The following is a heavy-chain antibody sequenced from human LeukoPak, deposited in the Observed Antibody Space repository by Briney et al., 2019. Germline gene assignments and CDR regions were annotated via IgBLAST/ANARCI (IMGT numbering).Heavy chain of an antibody. J-gene: IGHJ3*02. CDR2: INSDGSST. CDR3: ARGCSGGSCYVI. Sequence: GGSLRLSCAASRFTFSSYAMSWVRQAPGKGLVWVSRINSDGSSTSYADSVKGRFTISRDNAKNTLYLQMNSLRAEDTAVYYCARGCSGGSCYVIWGQGTMVTVSS. CDR1: RFTFSSYA. D-gene: IGHD2-15*01. V-gene: IGHV3-74*01.